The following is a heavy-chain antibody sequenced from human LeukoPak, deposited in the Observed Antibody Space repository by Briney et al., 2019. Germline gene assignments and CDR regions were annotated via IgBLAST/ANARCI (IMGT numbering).Heavy chain of an antibody. CDR3: ARERVATINNYYYYMDV. D-gene: IGHD5-12*01. CDR2: INSDESST. Sequence: PGGSLRLSCAASGFTFSSYWMHWVRQAPGKGLVWVSRINSDESSTTYADYVKGRFTISRDNAKNSLYLQMNSLRAEDTAVYYCARERVATINNYYYYMDVWGKGTTVTVSS. J-gene: IGHJ6*03. CDR1: GFTFSSYW. V-gene: IGHV3-74*01.